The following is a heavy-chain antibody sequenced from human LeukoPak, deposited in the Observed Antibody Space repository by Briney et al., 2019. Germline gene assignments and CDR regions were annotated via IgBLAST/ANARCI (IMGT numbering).Heavy chain of an antibody. D-gene: IGHD3-22*01. V-gene: IGHV3-NL1*01. CDR2: RFT. J-gene: IGHJ3*02. CDR1: GFTFSTSV. Sequence: PGGSLRLSCEAPGFTFSTSVMHWVRQAPGKGLEWVAGRFTHYVDSVKGRLTISGDNSKKTVYLQMNSLRPEDTAIYYCAREGHSSGHAPAFDIWGQGTMVTVSS. CDR3: AREGHSSGHAPAFDI.